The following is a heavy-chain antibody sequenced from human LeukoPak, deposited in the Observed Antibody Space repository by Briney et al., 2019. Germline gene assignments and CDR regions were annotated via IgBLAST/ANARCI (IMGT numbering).Heavy chain of an antibody. J-gene: IGHJ3*02. CDR3: AITNYDFWSGYYARGRDPDAFDI. CDR1: GYTFTSYY. V-gene: IGHV1-46*01. D-gene: IGHD3-3*01. Sequence: ASVKVSCKASGYTFTSYYMHWVRQAPGQGLEWMGIINPSGGSTSYAQKFQGRVTMTRDTSTSTVYMELSSLRSEDTAVYYCAITNYDFWSGYYARGRDPDAFDIWGQGTMVTASS. CDR2: INPSGGST.